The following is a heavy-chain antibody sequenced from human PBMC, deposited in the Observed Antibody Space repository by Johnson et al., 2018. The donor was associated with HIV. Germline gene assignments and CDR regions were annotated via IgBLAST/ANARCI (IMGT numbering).Heavy chain of an antibody. CDR2: ISYDGANA. Sequence: QVQLVESGGGVVQPGKSLRLSCAGTGFTFSAYPMHWVRQTPAKGLEWMAIISYDGANADYADSVKGRFTISRDNSNNTLYLQMNSLRAEDTAVYYCAKGLVVAASRDAFDIWCQGTMVTVSS. D-gene: IGHD2-15*01. CDR1: GFTFSAYP. J-gene: IGHJ3*02. V-gene: IGHV3-30-3*01. CDR3: AKGLVVAASRDAFDI.